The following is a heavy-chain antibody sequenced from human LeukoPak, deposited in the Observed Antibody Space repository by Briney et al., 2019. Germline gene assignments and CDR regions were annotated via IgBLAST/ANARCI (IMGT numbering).Heavy chain of an antibody. D-gene: IGHD4-23*01. CDR1: GGSFSGYY. V-gene: IGHV4-30-4*01. Sequence: SETLSLTCAVYGGSFSGYYWSWIRQPPGKGLEWIGYIYYSGSTYYNPSLESRVTISVDTSKNQFSLKLSSVTAADTAVYYCARDLLNEGNHLDYWGQGTLVTVSS. CDR3: ARDLLNEGNHLDY. CDR2: IYYSGST. J-gene: IGHJ4*02.